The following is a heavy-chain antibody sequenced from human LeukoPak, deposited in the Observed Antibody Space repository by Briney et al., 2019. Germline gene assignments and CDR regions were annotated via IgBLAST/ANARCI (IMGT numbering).Heavy chain of an antibody. CDR3: ASSVWGSYRQYYGMDV. Sequence: SETLSLSCTVSGGSVSSGSYYWSWIRQPPGKGLEWIGYIYYSGSTYYNPSLKSRVTISVDTSKNQFSLKLSSVTAADTAVYYCASSVWGSYRQYYGMDVWGQGTTVTVSS. J-gene: IGHJ6*02. CDR1: GGSVSSGSYY. D-gene: IGHD3-16*02. V-gene: IGHV4-61*01. CDR2: IYYSGST.